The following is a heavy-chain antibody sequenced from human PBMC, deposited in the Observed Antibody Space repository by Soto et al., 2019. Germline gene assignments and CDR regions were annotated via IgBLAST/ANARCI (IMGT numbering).Heavy chain of an antibody. V-gene: IGHV5-51*01. Sequence: GESLKISCKGSGYRFTTNWIGWVRQMPGKGLEWMGIIYPGDSETRYSPSFQGQVTLSADKSISTAYLQWSSLKASDTAMYYRAKQLGNDAFDIWGQGTMVTVSS. CDR2: IYPGDSET. CDR3: AKQLGNDAFDI. CDR1: GYRFTTNW. J-gene: IGHJ3*02.